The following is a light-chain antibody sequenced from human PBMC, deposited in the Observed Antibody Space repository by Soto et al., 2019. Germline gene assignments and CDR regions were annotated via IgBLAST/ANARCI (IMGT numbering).Light chain of an antibody. CDR1: QTVRNNY. Sequence: ELVLTQYPGTLSLSPGERATRSGRASQTVRNNYLAWYQQKPGQAPRLLIYDASSRATGIPDRFSGGGSGTDFTLTISRLEPEDFAVYYCQPFSSYPLTVGGGTQVEIK. CDR3: QPFSSYPLT. V-gene: IGKV3-20*01. J-gene: IGKJ4*01. CDR2: DAS.